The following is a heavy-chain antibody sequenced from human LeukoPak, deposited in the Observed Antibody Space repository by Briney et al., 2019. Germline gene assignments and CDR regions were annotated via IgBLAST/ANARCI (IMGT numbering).Heavy chain of an antibody. CDR1: GGSISSYY. J-gene: IGHJ3*02. V-gene: IGHV4-4*07. D-gene: IGHD3-22*01. CDR3: ARDLDDYYDSSGYLYAFDI. Sequence: PSETLSLTCTVSGGSISSYYWSWTRQPAGKGLEWIGRIYTSGSTNYNPSLKSRVTMSVDTSKNQFSLKLGSVTAADTAVYYCARDLDDYYDSSGYLYAFDIWGQGTMVTVSS. CDR2: IYTSGST.